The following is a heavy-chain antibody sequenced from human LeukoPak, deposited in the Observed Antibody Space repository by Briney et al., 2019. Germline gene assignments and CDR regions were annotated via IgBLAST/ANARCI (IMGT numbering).Heavy chain of an antibody. V-gene: IGHV4-34*01. CDR3: ARGGLTSKCWSGYYTANWFDP. D-gene: IGHD3-3*01. CDR1: GGSFSGYY. CDR2: IYHSGSS. J-gene: IGHJ5*02. Sequence: SETLSLTCAVYGGSFSGYYLSWIRQPPGKGLEWIGAIYHSGSSNYNASLRSRVTISVDQSKNQFSPKLSSVTAADTAVYYCARGGLTSKCWSGYYTANWFDPWGQGTLVTVSS.